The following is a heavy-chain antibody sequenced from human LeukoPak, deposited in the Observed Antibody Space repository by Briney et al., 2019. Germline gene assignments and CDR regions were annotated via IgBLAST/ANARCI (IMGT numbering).Heavy chain of an antibody. CDR2: ISSSSSTI. Sequence: GGSLRLSCAASGFTFSSYSMNWVRQAPGKGLEWVSDISSSSSTIYYADSVKGRFTISRDNAKNSLYLQMNSLRAEDTAVYYCARLAARFTCRRIGSRKPYGMDVWGQGTTVTLSS. CDR3: ARLAARFTCRRIGSRKPYGMDV. D-gene: IGHD6-6*01. J-gene: IGHJ6*02. V-gene: IGHV3-48*01. CDR1: GFTFSSYS.